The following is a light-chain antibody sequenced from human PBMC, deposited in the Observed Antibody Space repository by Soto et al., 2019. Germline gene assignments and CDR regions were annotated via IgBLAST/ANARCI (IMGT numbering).Light chain of an antibody. J-gene: IGKJ5*01. CDR3: QQYSQLPIT. V-gene: IGKV3D-15*01. CDR2: GIS. Sequence: ELVMTQSPATLSLSPGERASLSCRASQSVNRNYLAWYQQKPGQAPRLLIYGISSRATGIPARFSGSGSGTEFTLTITSLQPEDFAVYYCQQYSQLPITFGQGTRLEIK. CDR1: QSVNRN.